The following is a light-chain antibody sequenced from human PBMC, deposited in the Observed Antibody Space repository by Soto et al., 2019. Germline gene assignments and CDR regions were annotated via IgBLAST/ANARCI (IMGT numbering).Light chain of an antibody. CDR1: QSVSNNY. CDR3: QQYGSSPIT. CDR2: GAS. V-gene: IGKV3-20*01. Sequence: EIVLTQSPGTLSLSPGERATLSCRASQSVSNNYLAWYQQKPGQAPRLLIYGASNRATGIPDRFSGSGSGTDFTLTISRLEQEDFAVYYCQQYGSSPITFGQGTRLEIK. J-gene: IGKJ5*01.